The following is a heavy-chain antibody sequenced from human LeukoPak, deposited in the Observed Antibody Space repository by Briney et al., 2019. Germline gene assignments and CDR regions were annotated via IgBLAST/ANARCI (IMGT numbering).Heavy chain of an antibody. V-gene: IGHV3-74*03. CDR3: PGPQVDRNAYYFGSAWDYMDV. D-gene: IGHD3-16*01. CDR1: GFTFSTHW. CDR2: INDDGSST. J-gene: IGHJ6*03. Sequence: AGGSLRLSCEASGFTFSTHWMFWVRQSPGKGLVWVSRINDDGSSTTYADSVKGRFTISRDNAKNTLYLQMTGLRADDTAVYFCPGPQVDRNAYYFGSAWDYMDVWGKGTTVTVSS.